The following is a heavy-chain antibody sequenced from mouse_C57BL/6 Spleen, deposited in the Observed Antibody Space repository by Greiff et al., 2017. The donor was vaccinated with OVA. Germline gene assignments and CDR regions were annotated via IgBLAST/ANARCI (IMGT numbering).Heavy chain of an antibody. CDR3: ARSGPLGDYAMDY. V-gene: IGHV1-59*01. Sequence: QVQLQQPGAELVRPGTSVKLSCKASGYTFTSYWMHWVKQRPGQGLEWIGVIDPSDSYTNYNQKFKGPATLTVDTSSSTAYMQLSSLTSDDSAVYYCARSGPLGDYAMDYWGQGTSVTVSS. D-gene: IGHD3-1*01. CDR1: GYTFTSYW. CDR2: IDPSDSYT. J-gene: IGHJ4*01.